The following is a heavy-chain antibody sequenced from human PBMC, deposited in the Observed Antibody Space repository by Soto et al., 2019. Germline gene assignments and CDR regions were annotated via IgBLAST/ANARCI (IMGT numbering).Heavy chain of an antibody. CDR3: ARVVTVVKSFHYWYFDL. CDR1: GGTFSSYA. Sequence: QVQLVQSGAEVKKPGSSVKVSCKASGGTFSSYAISWVRQAPGQVLEWMGGIIPMFGTTNYAQKFQGRVTITADESTSTAYMELSSLRSEDTAVYYCARVVTVVKSFHYWYFDLWGRGTLVTVSS. V-gene: IGHV1-69*12. CDR2: IIPMFGTT. J-gene: IGHJ2*01. D-gene: IGHD2-15*01.